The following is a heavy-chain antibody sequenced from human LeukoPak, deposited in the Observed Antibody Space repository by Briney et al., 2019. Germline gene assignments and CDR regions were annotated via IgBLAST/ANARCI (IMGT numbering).Heavy chain of an antibody. CDR1: GYTLGNND. Sequence: GASVKVSCKASGYTLGNNDINWVRQATGQGLEWLGWMTPSSGNTGYGRKFQGRVTMTRDTSISTAYMELSNLRSEDTAVYYCVGEKNCPDGICYEDWGQGTLVTVSS. CDR2: MTPSSGNT. CDR3: VGEKNCPDGICYED. V-gene: IGHV1-8*02. J-gene: IGHJ4*02. D-gene: IGHD2-8*01.